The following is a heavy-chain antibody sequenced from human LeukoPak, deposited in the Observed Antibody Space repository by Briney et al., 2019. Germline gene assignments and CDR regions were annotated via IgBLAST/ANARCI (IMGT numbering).Heavy chain of an antibody. V-gene: IGHV1-18*01. J-gene: IGHJ4*02. CDR3: AREQDSLVRGVIGY. Sequence: ASVKVSCKASVYTFTSYGISWVRQAPGQGLEWMGWIGPYNGNKNYAQNPQGRVTMTTDTSTSTAYMELGSLGSDDTAVYYCAREQDSLVRGVIGYWGQGTLVTVSS. CDR2: IGPYNGNK. D-gene: IGHD3-10*01. CDR1: VYTFTSYG.